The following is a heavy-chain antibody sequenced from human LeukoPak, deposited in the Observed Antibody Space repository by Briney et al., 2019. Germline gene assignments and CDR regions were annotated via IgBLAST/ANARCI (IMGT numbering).Heavy chain of an antibody. V-gene: IGHV2-5*02. D-gene: IGHD3-22*01. J-gene: IGHJ5*02. CDR3: AHRRDSSGYQYRYWFAP. Sequence: SGPTLVKPTQTLTLTCTFSGFSLTTSGVGVGWIRQPPGKALEWLALINWDDQKVYSPSLQSRLSITKDTSNKQVVLTMTNVEPVDTAAYYCAHRRDSSGYQYRYWFAPWGQGTLVTVSS. CDR2: INWDDQK. CDR1: GFSLTTSGVG.